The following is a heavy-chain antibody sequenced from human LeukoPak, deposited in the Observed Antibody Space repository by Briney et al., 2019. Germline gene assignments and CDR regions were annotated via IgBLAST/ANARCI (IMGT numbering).Heavy chain of an antibody. J-gene: IGHJ4*02. Sequence: GGSLRLSCAASGFTFSSYEMNWIRHAPGKGLEWVSYISSSSSTIYYADSVKGRFTISRDNAKNSLYLQMNSLRAEDTAVYYCARDMIYSSWGQGTLVTVSS. D-gene: IGHD6-19*01. CDR1: GFTFSSYE. V-gene: IGHV3-48*03. CDR2: ISSSSSTI. CDR3: ARDMIYSS.